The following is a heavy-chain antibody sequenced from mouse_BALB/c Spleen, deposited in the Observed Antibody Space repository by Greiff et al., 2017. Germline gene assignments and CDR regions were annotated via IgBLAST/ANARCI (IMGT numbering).Heavy chain of an antibody. Sequence: DVMLVESGGGLVKPGGSLKLSCAASGFAFSSYDMSWVRQTPEKRLEWVAYISSGGGSTYYPDTVKGRFTISRDNAKNTLYLQMSSLKSEDTAMYYCARRDNYGYAMDYWGQGTSVTVSS. D-gene: IGHD1-1*01. CDR1: GFAFSSYD. J-gene: IGHJ4*01. CDR3: ARRDNYGYAMDY. CDR2: ISSGGGST. V-gene: IGHV5-12-1*01.